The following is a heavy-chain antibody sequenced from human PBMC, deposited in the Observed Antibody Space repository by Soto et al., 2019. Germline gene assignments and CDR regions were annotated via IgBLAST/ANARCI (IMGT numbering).Heavy chain of an antibody. CDR1: GVTFNTAW. J-gene: IGHJ1*01. CDR3: ITDYYCTILLDRFYF. CDR2: IKSKINGGTI. D-gene: IGHD3-10*01. Sequence: GGSLRLSCAASGVTFNTAWMNWARQTPGKGLEWVGRIKSKINGGTIDYAAPVKGRFAISRDDSKNILYLQMNSLKIEDTAVYYCITDYYCTILLDRFYFWGHGSFVTVSS. V-gene: IGHV3-15*07.